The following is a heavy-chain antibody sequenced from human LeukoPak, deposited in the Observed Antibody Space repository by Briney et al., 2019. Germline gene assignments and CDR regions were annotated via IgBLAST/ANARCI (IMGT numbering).Heavy chain of an antibody. CDR2: ISWDGGST. J-gene: IGHJ3*02. CDR1: GFTFDDYA. CDR3: AKSGTVTTRVPDVFDI. Sequence: GGSLRISCAASGFTFDDYAMHWVRQAPEKSLEWVSVISWDGGSTYYVDSVKGGSTLSRDNRKNSLYLQMNILRAEDTALYYCAKSGTVTTRVPDVFDIWGQGTMVTVSS. D-gene: IGHD4-17*01. V-gene: IGHV3-43*02.